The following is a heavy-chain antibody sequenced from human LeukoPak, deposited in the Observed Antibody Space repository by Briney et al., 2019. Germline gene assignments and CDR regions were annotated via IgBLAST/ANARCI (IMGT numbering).Heavy chain of an antibody. CDR1: GGSISSYY. D-gene: IGHD3-16*01. J-gene: IGHJ6*02. Sequence: SETLSLTCTVSGGSISSYYWSWIRQPPGKGLEWIGYIYYSGSTNYNPSLKSRVTISVDTSKNQFSLKLSSVTAADTAVYYCARLSGYVWWGMDVGAQGPRVPVPS. V-gene: IGHV4-59*01. CDR2: IYYSGST. CDR3: ARLSGYVWWGMDV.